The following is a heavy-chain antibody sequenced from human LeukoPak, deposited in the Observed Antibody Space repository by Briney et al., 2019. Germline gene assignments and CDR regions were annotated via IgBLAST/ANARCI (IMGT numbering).Heavy chain of an antibody. CDR1: GDSISSASYY. J-gene: IGHJ4*02. Sequence: PSETLSLTCTVSGDSISSASYYWSWIRQPPGKGLEWIGYIYYSGSTNYNPSLKSRVTISVDTSKNQFSLKLSSVTAADTAVYYCARGIRSGWYLSYFDYWGQGTLVTVSS. D-gene: IGHD6-19*01. CDR2: IYYSGST. V-gene: IGHV4-61*01. CDR3: ARGIRSGWYLSYFDY.